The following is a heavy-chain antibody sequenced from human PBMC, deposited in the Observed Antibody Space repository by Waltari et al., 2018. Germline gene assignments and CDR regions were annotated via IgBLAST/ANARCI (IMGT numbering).Heavy chain of an antibody. CDR3: AAVAWHYSVRIDY. J-gene: IGHJ4*02. Sequence: QVQLQESGPGLVKPSETLSLTCAVFGHSIRSEYFWGWIRQPPGKGLGWIGTTHHDGTTFYSPSLQNRITISLDTSNNQFSLRLRSMTAADTAVYYCAAVAWHYSVRIDYWGQGTLVSVSS. V-gene: IGHV4-38-2*01. D-gene: IGHD6-19*01. CDR1: GHSIRSEYF. CDR2: THHDGTT.